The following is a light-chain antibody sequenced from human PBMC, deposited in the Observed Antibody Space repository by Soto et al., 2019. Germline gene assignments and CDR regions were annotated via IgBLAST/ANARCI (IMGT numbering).Light chain of an antibody. V-gene: IGLV2-23*01. J-gene: IGLJ2*01. CDR3: CSYAGSSTVVV. Sequence: QSALTQPASVSGSPGQSITISCTGTSSEVGSYNLVSWYQQHPGKAPKLMIYEGSKRPSGVSNRFSGSKSGNTASLTISGLQAEDEADYYCCSYAGSSTVVVFGGGTKLTVL. CDR2: EGS. CDR1: SSEVGSYNL.